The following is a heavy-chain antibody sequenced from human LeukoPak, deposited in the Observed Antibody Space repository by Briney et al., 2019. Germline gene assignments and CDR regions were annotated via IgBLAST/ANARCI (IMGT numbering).Heavy chain of an antibody. Sequence: GGSLRLSCAASGFTFREYWMSWVRRAPGEGGGYVGKIKQDGSEKYYVDAVKGRFTNSRDKAKNSLYLQMNSLRAEDTAVYYRVLRFKGGRGYDYWGQGTLVTVSS. V-gene: IGHV3-7*01. D-gene: IGHD3-16*01. J-gene: IGHJ4*02. CDR3: VLRFKGGRGYDY. CDR2: IKQDGSEK. CDR1: GFTFREYW.